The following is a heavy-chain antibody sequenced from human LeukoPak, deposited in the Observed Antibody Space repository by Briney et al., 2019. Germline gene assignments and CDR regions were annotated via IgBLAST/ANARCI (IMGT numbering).Heavy chain of an antibody. CDR2: INHSGST. V-gene: IGHV4-34*01. D-gene: IGHD3-10*01. CDR1: GGSFSGYY. J-gene: IGHJ5*02. Sequence: SETLSLTCAVYGGSFSGYYWSWIRQPPGKGLEWIGEINHSGSTNYNPSLKSRVTISVDTSKNQFSLKLSSVTAADTAVYYSARTRVRGVIRNWFDPWGQGTLVTVSS. CDR3: ARTRVRGVIRNWFDP.